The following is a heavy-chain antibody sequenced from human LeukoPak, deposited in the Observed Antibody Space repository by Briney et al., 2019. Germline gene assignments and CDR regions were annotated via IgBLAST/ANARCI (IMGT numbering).Heavy chain of an antibody. CDR2: IYYSGNT. J-gene: IGHJ4*02. CDR3: ARGRRDGYNLRHFDY. Sequence: SETLSLTCTVSGGSIISSSYYWGWIRQPPGKGLEWIGSIYYSGNTYYNPSLKSRVSISVDTPKNQFSLEVRSVTAADTAVYYCARGRRDGYNLRHFDYWGQGTLVTVSS. CDR1: GGSIISSSYY. D-gene: IGHD5-24*01. V-gene: IGHV4-39*07.